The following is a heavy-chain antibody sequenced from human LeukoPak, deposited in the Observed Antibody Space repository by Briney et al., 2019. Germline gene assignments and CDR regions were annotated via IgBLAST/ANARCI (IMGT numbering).Heavy chain of an antibody. CDR3: ARDVGDILTGARFDP. CDR1: GFTFDDYG. J-gene: IGHJ5*02. CDR2: INWNGGST. D-gene: IGHD3-9*01. Sequence: GGSLRLSCAASGFTFDDYGMSWVRQAPGKGLEWVSGINWNGGSTGYADSVKGRFTISRDNAKNSLYLQMNSLRAEDTAVYYCARDVGDILTGARFDPWGQGTLVTASS. V-gene: IGHV3-20*04.